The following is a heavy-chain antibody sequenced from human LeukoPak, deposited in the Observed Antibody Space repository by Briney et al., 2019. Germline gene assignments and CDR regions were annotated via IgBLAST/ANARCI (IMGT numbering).Heavy chain of an antibody. Sequence: PSETLSLTCAVYGGSFTDYYWSWIRQPPGKGLEWIGEINHGGGTNYNPSLKSRVTISVDTSKNQFSLKLSSVTAADTAVYYCARRGSGWYLRRHWFDPWGKGTTVTVSS. V-gene: IGHV4-34*01. D-gene: IGHD6-19*01. CDR3: ARRGSGWYLRRHWFDP. CDR1: GGSFTDYY. CDR2: INHGGGT. J-gene: IGHJ6*04.